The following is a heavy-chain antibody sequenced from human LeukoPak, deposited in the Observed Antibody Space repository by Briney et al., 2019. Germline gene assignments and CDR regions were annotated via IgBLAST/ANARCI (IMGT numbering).Heavy chain of an antibody. CDR2: IYSGSST. CDR3: AKDRGYCSGDSCPFFDY. D-gene: IGHD2-15*01. CDR1: GFTVSTNY. Sequence: PGGSLRLSCAVSGFTVSTNYMSWVRQPPGKGLEWVSVIYSGSSTYYADSVKGRFSISRDNYKNTLFLQMNSLRAEDTAVYYCAKDRGYCSGDSCPFFDYWGQGTLVTVSS. V-gene: IGHV3-66*01. J-gene: IGHJ4*02.